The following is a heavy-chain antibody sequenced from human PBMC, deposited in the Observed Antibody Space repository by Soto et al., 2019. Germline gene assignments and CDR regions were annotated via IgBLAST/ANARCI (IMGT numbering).Heavy chain of an antibody. CDR3: ARDSAPTYYDFWSGYYIPGPPYGMDV. CDR1: GFTFSSYG. V-gene: IGHV3-33*01. CDR2: IWYDGSNK. D-gene: IGHD3-3*01. Sequence: QVQLVESGGGVVQPGRSLRLSCAASGFTFSSYGMHWVRQAPGKGLEWVAVIWYDGSNKYYADSVKGRFTISRDNSKNTLYLQMNSLRAEDTAVYYCARDSAPTYYDFWSGYYIPGPPYGMDVWGQGTTVTVSS. J-gene: IGHJ6*02.